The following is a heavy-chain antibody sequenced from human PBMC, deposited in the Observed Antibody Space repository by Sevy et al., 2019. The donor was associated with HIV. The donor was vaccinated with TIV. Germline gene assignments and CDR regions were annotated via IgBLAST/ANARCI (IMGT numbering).Heavy chain of an antibody. J-gene: IGHJ4*02. V-gene: IGHV3-7*01. CDR3: ARKMWQLNVFDY. CDR1: GFTFSDYW. D-gene: IGHD2-21*01. Sequence: GGSLRLSCAASGFTFSDYWMTWVRQAPGKGLEWVANIKPDGSDKYYVDSLKGRFTISRDNAKNSLYLQMNNLRAEDTAIYYCARKMWQLNVFDYWGQGTLVTVSS. CDR2: IKPDGSDK.